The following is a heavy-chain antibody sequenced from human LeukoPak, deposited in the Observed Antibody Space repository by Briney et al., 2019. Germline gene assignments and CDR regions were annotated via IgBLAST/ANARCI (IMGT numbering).Heavy chain of an antibody. CDR3: ARALFPITMIVAVPWFDP. CDR1: GYTFTGYY. Sequence: ASVKVSCKASGYTFTGYYMHWVRQAPGQGLEWMGRINPNSGGTNYAQKFQGRVTMTRDTSISTAYMELSRLRSDDTAVYYCARALFPITMIVAVPWFDPWGQGTLVTVSS. CDR2: INPNSGGT. D-gene: IGHD3-22*01. J-gene: IGHJ5*02. V-gene: IGHV1-2*06.